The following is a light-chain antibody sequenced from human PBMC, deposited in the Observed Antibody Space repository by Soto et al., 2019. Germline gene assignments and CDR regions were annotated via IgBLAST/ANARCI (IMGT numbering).Light chain of an antibody. CDR3: PHYNSYSEA. CDR1: QTISSW. J-gene: IGKJ1*01. V-gene: IGKV1-5*03. CDR2: KAS. Sequence: IQLTEFPSTLSGSVGDRVTITCRASQTISSWLARYQQKPGKAPKLLIYKASTLKSGVPSRFSGSGSGTEFTLTISSLQPDDFATYYCPHYNSYSEAFGQGTKV.